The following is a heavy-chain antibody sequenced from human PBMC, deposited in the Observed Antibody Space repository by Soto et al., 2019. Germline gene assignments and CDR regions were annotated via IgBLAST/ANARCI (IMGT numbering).Heavy chain of an antibody. V-gene: IGHV4-31*03. CDR3: ARVGEIIGDY. J-gene: IGHJ4*02. CDR1: GGSISSGGYY. CDR2: IYYSGST. D-gene: IGHD3-10*01. Sequence: QLQLQESGPGLVKPSQTLSLTCTVSGGSISSGGYYWSWIRQPPGKGLEWIGYIYYSGSTYYSPSLKSRVIMSVDTSKHQFSLKLSSVTAADTAVYYCARVGEIIGDYWGQGTLVTVSS.